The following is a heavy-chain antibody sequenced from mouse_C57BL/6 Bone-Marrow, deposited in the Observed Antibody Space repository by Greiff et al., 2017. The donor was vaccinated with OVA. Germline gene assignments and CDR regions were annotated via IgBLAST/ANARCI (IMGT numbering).Heavy chain of an antibody. J-gene: IGHJ4*01. V-gene: IGHV6-3*01. CDR3: TRYYGSSYHYAMDY. CDR1: GFTFSNYW. CDR2: IRLESANYAT. Sequence: DVMLVESGGGLVQPGGSMKLSCVASGFTFSNYWMNWVRQSPEKGLEWVAKIRLESANYATPYAEYVKERFTIYRDDYKSSVYLQMHNLKNEDTGIYYCTRYYGSSYHYAMDYWGQGTSVTVSS. D-gene: IGHD1-1*01.